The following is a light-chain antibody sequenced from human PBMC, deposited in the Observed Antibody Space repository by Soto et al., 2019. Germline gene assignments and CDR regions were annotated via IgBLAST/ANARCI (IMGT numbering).Light chain of an antibody. V-gene: IGKV1-9*01. J-gene: IGKJ1*01. CDR3: QHYTSYSEA. CDR1: QGINTF. CDR2: AAS. Sequence: IKLTQSPSSLSASVGDRVTITCRASQGINTFLAWYQQKPGKAPKLLIYAASTLQSGVPSRFSGSGSGTEFTLTISSLQPDDFATYYCQHYTSYSEAFGQGTKVDIK.